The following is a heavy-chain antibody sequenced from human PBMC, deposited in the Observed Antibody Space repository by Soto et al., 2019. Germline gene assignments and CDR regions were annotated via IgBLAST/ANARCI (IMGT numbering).Heavy chain of an antibody. J-gene: IGHJ4*02. CDR2: ISYDGSNK. V-gene: IGHV3-30*18. CDR1: GFTLSSYA. CDR3: AKARQGWYFDY. D-gene: IGHD6-19*01. Sequence: QVPLVESGGGVVQPGRSLRLSCAASGFTLSSYAMHWVRQAPGKGLEWVAVISYDGSNKYYADSVKGRFTISRDNSKNTLYLQMNSLRAEDTAVYYCAKARQGWYFDYWGQGTLVTVSS.